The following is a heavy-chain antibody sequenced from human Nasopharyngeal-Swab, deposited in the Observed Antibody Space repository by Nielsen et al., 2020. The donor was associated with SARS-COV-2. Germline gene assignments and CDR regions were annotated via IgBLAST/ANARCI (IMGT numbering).Heavy chain of an antibody. CDR1: GFTFSNHA. J-gene: IGHJ5*02. CDR3: AKGDLRDGYNFS. Sequence: GGSLRLSCVGSGFTFSNHAIHWVRQAPGKGLEWMAVISFDGTNKYYADSVKGRFTVSRDNFNNTVNLQMNSLRAEDTAVYYCAKGDLRDGYNFSWGQETLVIVSS. CDR2: ISFDGTNK. D-gene: IGHD5-24*01. V-gene: IGHV3-30*18.